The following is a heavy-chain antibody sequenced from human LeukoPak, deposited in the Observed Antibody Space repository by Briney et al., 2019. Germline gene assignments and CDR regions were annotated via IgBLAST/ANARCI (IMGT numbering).Heavy chain of an antibody. CDR3: ARLGELLVNPFDY. D-gene: IGHD1-26*01. Sequence: GESLKISCKGSGYSFTSYWIGWVRQVPGKGLEWMGIIYPGDSDTRYSPSFQGQVTISADKSISTAYLQWSSLKASDTAIYYCARLGELLVNPFDYWGQGTLVTVSS. CDR2: IYPGDSDT. J-gene: IGHJ4*02. CDR1: GYSFTSYW. V-gene: IGHV5-51*01.